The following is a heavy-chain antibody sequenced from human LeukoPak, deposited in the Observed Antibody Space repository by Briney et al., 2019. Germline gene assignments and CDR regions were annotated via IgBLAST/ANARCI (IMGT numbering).Heavy chain of an antibody. D-gene: IGHD2-21*02. CDR3: AKATARYMDV. CDR1: GGSLSNRSYY. V-gene: IGHV4-39*02. CDR2: VHYSGIT. J-gene: IGHJ6*03. Sequence: PSETLSLTCSLSGGSLSNRSYYWGWVRQPPGKGLEWIGFVHYSGITHYNLSLKSQVSISADTSNKQFSLRLTSVTAKDTALYFCAKATARYMDVWGKGITVTVSS.